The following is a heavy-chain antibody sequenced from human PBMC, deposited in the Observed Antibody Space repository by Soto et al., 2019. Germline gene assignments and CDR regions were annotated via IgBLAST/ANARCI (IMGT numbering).Heavy chain of an antibody. Sequence: PSDTLFPTCAVSGGSISSSHRWNWVRQPPGKGLGWVGGSYHSGGTNYNPSLKSRGTISVQKSKNQFSLKLSPVTAAETAGYFCATRRDNSGSLDQWGQGSLVTVSS. CDR3: ATRRDNSGSLDQ. D-gene: IGHD3-10*01. J-gene: IGHJ4*02. V-gene: IGHV4-4*02. CDR1: GGSISSSHR. CDR2: SYHSGGT.